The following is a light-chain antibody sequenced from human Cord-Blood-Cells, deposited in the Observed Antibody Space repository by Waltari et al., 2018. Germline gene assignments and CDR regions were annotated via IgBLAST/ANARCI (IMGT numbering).Light chain of an antibody. CDR3: CSYAGSSTLV. J-gene: IGLJ2*01. CDR2: EGS. V-gene: IGLV2-23*01. Sequence: QSALTQPASVSGSPGQSITISCTGTSRDVGSSNLVSWYQQHPGKAPKLMIDEGSKLPSVVSNRFSGSKSGNTASLTISGLQAEDEADYYCCSYAGSSTLVFGGGTKLTVL. CDR1: SRDVGSSNL.